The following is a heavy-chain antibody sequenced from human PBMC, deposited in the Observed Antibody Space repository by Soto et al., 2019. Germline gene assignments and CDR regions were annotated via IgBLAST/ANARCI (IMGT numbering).Heavy chain of an antibody. D-gene: IGHD5-18*01. V-gene: IGHV1-69*13. CDR1: GGTFSSYA. J-gene: IGHJ4*02. Sequence: SVKVSRKASGGTFSSYAISWVRQAPGQGLEWMGGIIPIFGTANYAQKFQGRVTITADESTSTAYMELSSLRSEDTAVYYCARDSVDTAMVYYFDYWGQGPLVSVSP. CDR3: ARDSVDTAMVYYFDY. CDR2: IIPIFGTA.